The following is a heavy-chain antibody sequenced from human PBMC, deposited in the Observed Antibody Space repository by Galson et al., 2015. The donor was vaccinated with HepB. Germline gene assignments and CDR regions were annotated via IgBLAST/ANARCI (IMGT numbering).Heavy chain of an antibody. CDR3: ARDREGARWIQLPDAFDI. D-gene: IGHD5-18*01. Sequence: QSGAEVKKPGASVKVSCKASGYTFTGYYMHWVRQAPGQGLEWMGRINPNSGGTNYAQKFQGRVTMTRDTSISTAYMELSRLRSDDTAVYYCARDREGARWIQLPDAFDIWGQGTMVTVSS. CDR2: INPNSGGT. J-gene: IGHJ3*02. CDR1: GYTFTGYY. V-gene: IGHV1-2*06.